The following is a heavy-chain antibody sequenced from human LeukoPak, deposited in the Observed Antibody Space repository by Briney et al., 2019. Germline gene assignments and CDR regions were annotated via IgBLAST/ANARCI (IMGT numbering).Heavy chain of an antibody. CDR3: AGGSSGWYEGLPLGDY. D-gene: IGHD6-19*01. CDR1: GFTFSSYS. J-gene: IGHJ4*02. CDR2: ISSSSSYI. V-gene: IGHV3-21*01. Sequence: GGSLRLSCAASGFTFSSYSMNWVRQAPGKGLEWVSSISSSSSYIYYADSVKGRFTISRDNAKNSLYLQMNSLRAEDTAVYYCAGGSSGWYEGLPLGDYWGQGTLVTVSS.